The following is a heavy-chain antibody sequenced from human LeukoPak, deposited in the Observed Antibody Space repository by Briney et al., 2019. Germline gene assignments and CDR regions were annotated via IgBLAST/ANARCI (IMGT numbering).Heavy chain of an antibody. Sequence: ASVKVSCKASGYTFTGYYMHWVRQAPGQGLEWMGWINPNSGGTNYAQKFQGRVTMTRDTSISTAYMELSRLRSDDTAVYYCARAWTTRRVVTQLDYWGQGTLVTVSS. CDR3: ARAWTTRRVVTQLDY. CDR2: INPNSGGT. J-gene: IGHJ4*02. CDR1: GYTFTGYY. V-gene: IGHV1-2*02. D-gene: IGHD3-22*01.